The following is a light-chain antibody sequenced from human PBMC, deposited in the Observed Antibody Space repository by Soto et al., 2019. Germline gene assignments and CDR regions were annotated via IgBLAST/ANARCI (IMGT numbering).Light chain of an antibody. V-gene: IGKV3-20*01. Sequence: EIVLTQSPANLSLSAGERATLSCTASQSVNSNLAWYQQKLGQAPRLLIYGASSRATGIPDRFSGSGSGTDFTLTISRLEPEDFAVYYCQQYGSSPITFGQGTRLEIK. CDR2: GAS. CDR1: QSVNSN. J-gene: IGKJ5*01. CDR3: QQYGSSPIT.